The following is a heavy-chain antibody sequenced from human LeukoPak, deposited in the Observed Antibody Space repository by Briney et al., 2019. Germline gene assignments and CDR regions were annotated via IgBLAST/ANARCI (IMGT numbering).Heavy chain of an antibody. J-gene: IGHJ4*02. CDR3: VKGYCRGGNCFSRTTYYFDY. CDR2: ISTNGDST. V-gene: IGHV3-64D*06. CDR1: GFTFSNYA. D-gene: IGHD2-15*01. Sequence: GGSLRLSCSASGFTFSNYAIHWVRQAPGKGLEYVSAISTNGDSTYYADSVKGRFTISRDNSKNTLYLQMSSLRAEDTAVYYCVKGYCRGGNCFSRTTYYFDYWGQGTLVTVSS.